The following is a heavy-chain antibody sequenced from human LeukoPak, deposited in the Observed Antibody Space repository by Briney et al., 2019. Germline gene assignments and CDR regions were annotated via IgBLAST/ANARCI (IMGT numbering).Heavy chain of an antibody. V-gene: IGHV4-59*12. CDR1: GGSTSRYY. CDR2: IFYSGGT. J-gene: IGHJ3*01. Sequence: SETLSLTCTVSGGSTSRYYWSWIRQPPGERLEWIGFIFYSGGTSYNPSLKSRVTVSVDSSKNQFSLKLNSVTAADTAVYYCARELRYDNSDSGAFWGQGTVVTVSS. CDR3: ARELRYDNSDSGAF. D-gene: IGHD3-22*01.